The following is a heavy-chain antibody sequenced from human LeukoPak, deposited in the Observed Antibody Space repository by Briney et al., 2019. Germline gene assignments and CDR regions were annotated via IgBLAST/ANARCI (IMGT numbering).Heavy chain of an antibody. D-gene: IGHD4-23*01. CDR1: GGSISSGSYY. V-gene: IGHV4-61*09. Sequence: SETLSLTCTVSGGSISSGSYYWSWIRQPAGKGLEWIGHIYTSGSTNYNPSLKSRLTISVDTSKNQFSLKLSSVTAADTAVYYCTREGYGGNSGTLWGQGTMVTVSS. CDR2: IYTSGST. J-gene: IGHJ3*01. CDR3: TREGYGGNSGTL.